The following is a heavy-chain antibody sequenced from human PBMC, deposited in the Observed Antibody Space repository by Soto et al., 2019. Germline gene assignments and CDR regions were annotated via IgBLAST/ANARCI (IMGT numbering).Heavy chain of an antibody. CDR3: ARVLYYGSGSYSPSGMDV. D-gene: IGHD3-10*01. V-gene: IGHV1-69*01. Sequence: QVQLVQSGAEVKKPGSSVKVSCKTSGVSFNNNGIGWVRQAPGHGLEWMGGVSPPFRTSNYARKFQGRISITADASTGTVNMELSSLTSEDTAHYYCARVLYYGSGSYSPSGMDVSGQGTTVTVSS. CDR1: GVSFNNNG. CDR2: VSPPFRTS. J-gene: IGHJ6*02.